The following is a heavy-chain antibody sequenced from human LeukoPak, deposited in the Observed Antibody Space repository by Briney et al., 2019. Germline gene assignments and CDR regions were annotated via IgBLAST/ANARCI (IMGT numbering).Heavy chain of an antibody. D-gene: IGHD6-13*01. CDR3: ARVKGSSWQHFDY. CDR1: GGSISSGNW. CDR2: IYHSGST. Sequence: PSETLSLTCAVSGGSISSGNWWSWVRQPPGKGLEWIGEIYHSGSTNYNPSLKSRVTISVDKSKNQFSLKLSSVTAADTAVYYCARVKGSSWQHFDYWGQGTLVTVSS. J-gene: IGHJ4*02. V-gene: IGHV4-4*02.